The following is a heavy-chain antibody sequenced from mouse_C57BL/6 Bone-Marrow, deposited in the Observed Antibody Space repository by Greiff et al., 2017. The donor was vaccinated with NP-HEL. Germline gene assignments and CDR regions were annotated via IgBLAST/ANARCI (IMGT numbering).Heavy chain of an antibody. CDR1: GYTFTSYW. J-gene: IGHJ4*01. CDR2: IDPSDSYT. CDR3: ARDVLEAMDY. D-gene: IGHD1-1*01. Sequence: QVQLQQPGAELVMPGASVKLSCKASGYTFTSYWMHWVKQRPGQGLEWIGEIDPSDSYTNYNQKFKGKSTLTVDKSSSTAYMLLSSLTSEDSAVYYCARDVLEAMDYWGQGTSVTVSS. V-gene: IGHV1-69*01.